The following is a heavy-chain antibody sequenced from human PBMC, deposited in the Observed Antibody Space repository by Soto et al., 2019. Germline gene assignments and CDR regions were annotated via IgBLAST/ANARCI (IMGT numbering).Heavy chain of an antibody. D-gene: IGHD2-2*01. Sequence: QVQLVQSGAEVRKPGSSVTVSCKASGGTFSNYAISWVRQAPGQGLEWMGGIIPIVGTGSYAQKFEGRVTITADEPTTTADMELSTLRLEDTAVYYCATVVILVPPAPTHYYYHMDVWGPGTTVTVSS. CDR1: GGTFSNYA. V-gene: IGHV1-69*01. J-gene: IGHJ6*02. CDR2: IIPIVGTG. CDR3: ATVVILVPPAPTHYYYHMDV.